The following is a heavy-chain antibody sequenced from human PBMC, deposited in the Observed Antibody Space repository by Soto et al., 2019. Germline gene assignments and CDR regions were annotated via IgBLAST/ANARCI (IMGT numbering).Heavy chain of an antibody. CDR3: ARVVAGPYNWFDP. J-gene: IGHJ5*02. CDR2: ISAYKGKT. Sequence: ASVKVSCKASGYTFTSYGISWVRQAPGQGLEWKGWISAYKGKTNYAQKLQGRVNMTTDTSTSTAYMEMRSLISDDTAVYYCARVVAGPYNWFDPWGQGTLVTVSS. D-gene: IGHD6-19*01. CDR1: GYTFTSYG. V-gene: IGHV1-18*01.